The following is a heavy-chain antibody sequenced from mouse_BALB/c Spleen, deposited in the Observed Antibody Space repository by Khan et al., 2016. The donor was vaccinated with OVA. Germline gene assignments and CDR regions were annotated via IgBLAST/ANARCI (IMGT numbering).Heavy chain of an antibody. J-gene: IGHJ3*01. V-gene: IGHV1S81*02. D-gene: IGHD2-2*01. CDR2: INPSNGGT. CDR1: GYTFSSYY. Sequence: QVQLQQSGAELVKPGASVKLSCKTSGYTFSSYYMYWVKQRPGHGLEWIGGINPSNGGTSFNENFTSKATLTVDKSSSTAYMQLSSLTSEDSAVYFCTRSGYANPFAYWGQGTLVTVSA. CDR3: TRSGYANPFAY.